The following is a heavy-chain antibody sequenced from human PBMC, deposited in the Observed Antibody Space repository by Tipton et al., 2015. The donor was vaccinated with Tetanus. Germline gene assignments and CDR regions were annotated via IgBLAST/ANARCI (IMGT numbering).Heavy chain of an antibody. CDR3: AREGCSRCRGESRFDL. CDR1: GDSVSSNTAT. V-gene: IGHV6-1*01. D-gene: IGHD2-21*01. CDR2: TYYRSKWYN. Sequence: GLVKPSQTLSLTCAISGDSVSSNTATWNWIRQSPSRGLEWLGRTYYRSKWYNDYAVSVKSRITIYPDTSKNQFSLQLNSVTPEDTAVYYCAREGCSRCRGESRFDLWGQGTMVTVSS. J-gene: IGHJ3*01.